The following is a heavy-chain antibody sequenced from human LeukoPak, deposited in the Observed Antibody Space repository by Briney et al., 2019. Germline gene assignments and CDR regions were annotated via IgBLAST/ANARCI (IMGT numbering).Heavy chain of an antibody. CDR3: AKDIGAVPNYGMDV. J-gene: IGHJ6*02. V-gene: IGHV3-9*01. CDR2: ISWNSGSI. D-gene: IGHD1-26*01. CDR1: GFTFDDYA. Sequence: GGSLRLSCAASGFTFDDYAMHWVRQAPGKGLGWVSGISWNSGSIGYADSVKGRFTISRDNAKNSLYLQMNSLRAEDTALYYCAKDIGAVPNYGMDVWGQGTTVTVSS.